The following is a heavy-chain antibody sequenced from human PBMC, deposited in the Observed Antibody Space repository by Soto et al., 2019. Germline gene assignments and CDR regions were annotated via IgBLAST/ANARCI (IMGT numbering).Heavy chain of an antibody. CDR2: IKQDGNEK. Sequence: EVQLVESGGGLVQPGGSLRLSCAVSGFTFSDYWMSWVRQAPGKGLSWVANIKQDGNEKYYVDSVKGRFTISRDNAKNSLYLQMNSLRAEDTAVYYCARGLGSSCWYAPWDAFDIWGQGTMVTVSS. V-gene: IGHV3-7*01. J-gene: IGHJ3*02. CDR3: ARGLGSSCWYAPWDAFDI. D-gene: IGHD6-19*01. CDR1: GFTFSDYW.